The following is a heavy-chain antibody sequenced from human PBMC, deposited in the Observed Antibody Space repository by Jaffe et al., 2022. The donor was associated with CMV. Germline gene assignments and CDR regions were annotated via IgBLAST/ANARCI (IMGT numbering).Heavy chain of an antibody. CDR1: GYTFTNYA. CDR2: INAGNGNT. Sequence: QVQLVQSGAEVKKPGASVKVSCKASGYTFTNYAIHWLRQAPGQRLEWMGWINAGNGNTKYSQKFQGRVTITRDTSTSTAYMDLSSLRFDDTGVYYCARNRRDGYTPVFDYWGQATLVTVSS. J-gene: IGHJ4*02. V-gene: IGHV1-3*01. CDR3: ARNRRDGYTPVFDY. D-gene: IGHD5-12*01.